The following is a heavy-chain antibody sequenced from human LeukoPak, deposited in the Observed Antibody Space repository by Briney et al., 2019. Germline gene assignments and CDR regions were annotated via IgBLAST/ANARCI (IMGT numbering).Heavy chain of an antibody. D-gene: IGHD6-19*01. CDR1: GDSVSSNSPA. V-gene: IGHV6-1*01. J-gene: IGHJ4*02. CDR2: TYYRSKWYN. Sequence: SQTLSLTCAVSGDSVSSNSPAWNWIRQSPSRGLEWLGRTYYRSKWYNDYAVSVKGRITINPDTSKNQFSLHLNSVTPEDTAVYYCARDWLGYYYDCWGQGTVVTVSS. CDR3: ARDWLGYYYDC.